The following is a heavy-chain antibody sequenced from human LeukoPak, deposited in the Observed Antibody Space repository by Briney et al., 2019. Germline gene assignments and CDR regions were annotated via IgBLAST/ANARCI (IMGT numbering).Heavy chain of an antibody. J-gene: IGHJ4*02. CDR3: AKDSRGYSYIFDY. V-gene: IGHV3-30*18. Sequence: GGSLRLSCAASGFTVSSNYMSWVRQAPGKGLEWVAVISYDGSNKYYEDSVKGRFTISRDNSKNTLYLQMNSLRADDTAVYYCAKDSRGYSYIFDYWGQGSLVTVSS. CDR1: GFTVSSNY. CDR2: ISYDGSNK. D-gene: IGHD5-18*01.